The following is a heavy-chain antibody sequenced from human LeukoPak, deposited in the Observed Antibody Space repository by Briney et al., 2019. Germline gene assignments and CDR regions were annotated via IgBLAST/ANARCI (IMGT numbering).Heavy chain of an antibody. J-gene: IGHJ3*02. V-gene: IGHV3-21*01. CDR2: ISSSSSYI. Sequence: GGSLRLSCAASGFTFSSYSMNWVRQAPGKGLEWVSSISSSSSYIYYADSVKGRFTISRDNGKNSLYLQMNSLRAEDTAVYYCAREGLRNNWNDGDAFDIWGQGTMVTVSS. CDR1: GFTFSSYS. CDR3: AREGLRNNWNDGDAFDI. D-gene: IGHD1-1*01.